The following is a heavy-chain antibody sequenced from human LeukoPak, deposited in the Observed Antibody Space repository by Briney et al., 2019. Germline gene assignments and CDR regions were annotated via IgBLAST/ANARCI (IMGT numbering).Heavy chain of an antibody. J-gene: IGHJ5*02. D-gene: IGHD6-13*01. Sequence: ASVKVSCKASGYTFTGYYMNWVRQAPGQGLEWMGWINLNSGRTNYAHNFQGRVTLTRDPSISTAYMELTGLTSNDTGVYYCARTREYSSTWFFPPFDPWGQGTLVTVSS. CDR1: GYTFTGYY. CDR3: ARTREYSSTWFFPPFDP. V-gene: IGHV1-2*02. CDR2: INLNSGRT.